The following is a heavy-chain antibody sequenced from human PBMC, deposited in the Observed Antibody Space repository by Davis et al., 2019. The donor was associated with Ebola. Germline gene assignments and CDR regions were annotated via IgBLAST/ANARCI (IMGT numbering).Heavy chain of an antibody. V-gene: IGHV4-30-4*07. CDR1: GGSISSGGYS. CDR3: ARGVLWFGELSLYYFDY. J-gene: IGHJ4*02. Sequence: SETLSLTCAVSGGSISSGGYSWSWIRQPPGKGLEWIGYMYYSGSTYYNPSLKSRVTISGDTSKNQFSLKLSSVTAADTAVYYCARGVLWFGELSLYYFDYWGQGTLVTVSS. D-gene: IGHD3-10*01. CDR2: MYYSGST.